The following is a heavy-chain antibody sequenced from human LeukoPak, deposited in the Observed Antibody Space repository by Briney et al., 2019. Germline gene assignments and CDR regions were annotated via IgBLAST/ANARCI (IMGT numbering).Heavy chain of an antibody. CDR3: ASSSQISKYADY. V-gene: IGHV3-74*01. CDR2: INSDGSIT. D-gene: IGHD6-6*01. CDR1: GFTFSSYW. Sequence: RSGGSLRLSCAASGFTFSSYWMHWVRQAPGKGLVWVSRINSDGSITTYGDSVRGRFIITRDNAKSTLYLQMNSLRAEDTAVYYCASSSQISKYADYWGQGALVTVSP. J-gene: IGHJ4*02.